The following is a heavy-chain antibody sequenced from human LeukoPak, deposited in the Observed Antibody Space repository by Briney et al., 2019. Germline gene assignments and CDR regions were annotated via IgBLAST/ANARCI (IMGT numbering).Heavy chain of an antibody. D-gene: IGHD3-10*01. CDR2: INHSGST. CDR3: ARGRRFTMVRGRVGPLDY. Sequence: LRLSCAASGFTFSSYAMSWVRQPPGKGLEWIGEINHSGSTNYNPSLKSRVTISVDTSKNQFSLKLSSVTAADTAVYYCARGRRFTMVRGRVGPLDYWGQGTLVTVSS. J-gene: IGHJ4*02. V-gene: IGHV4-34*01. CDR1: GFTFSSYA.